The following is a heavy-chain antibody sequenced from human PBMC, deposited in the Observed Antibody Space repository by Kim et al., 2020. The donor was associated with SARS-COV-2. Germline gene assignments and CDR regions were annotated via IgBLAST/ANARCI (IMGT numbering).Heavy chain of an antibody. Sequence: GGSLRLSCAASGFTFSSYAMSWVRQAPGKGLEWVAAITGSGDNTFNADSVEGRFTISRDNSKNTLYLQMNSLRAEDTGIYYCASRKGGGSYRFDYWGQG. CDR2: ITGSGDNT. D-gene: IGHD1-26*01. J-gene: IGHJ4*02. CDR1: GFTFSSYA. CDR3: ASRKGGGSYRFDY. V-gene: IGHV3-23*01.